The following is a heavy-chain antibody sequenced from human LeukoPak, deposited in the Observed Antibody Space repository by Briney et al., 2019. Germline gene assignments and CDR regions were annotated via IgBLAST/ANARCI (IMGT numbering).Heavy chain of an antibody. CDR2: IIPIFGTA. J-gene: IGHJ5*02. V-gene: IGHV1-69*05. Sequence: ASVKVSCKASGGTFSSYAISWVRQAPGQGLEWMGRIIPIFGTANYAQKFQGRVTITTDESTSTAYMELSSLRSEDTAVYYCARAGLYYDSSGYPLLGWFDPWGQGTQVTVSS. D-gene: IGHD3-22*01. CDR3: ARAGLYYDSSGYPLLGWFDP. CDR1: GGTFSSYA.